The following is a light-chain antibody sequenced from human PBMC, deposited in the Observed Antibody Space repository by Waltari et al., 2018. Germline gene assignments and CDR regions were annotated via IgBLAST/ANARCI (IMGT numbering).Light chain of an antibody. CDR2: DAS. Sequence: EIVLTQYPATLSMSPGEGATLSCRVSQSGGRFLAWYQQKPGQAPRLLIYDASNRATVIPARCSASGSETDFTLTLNSLEPEDFAVYYCQHRSSWPYSFGQVTKLEIK. V-gene: IGKV3-11*01. CDR1: QSGGRF. CDR3: QHRSSWPYS. J-gene: IGKJ2*03.